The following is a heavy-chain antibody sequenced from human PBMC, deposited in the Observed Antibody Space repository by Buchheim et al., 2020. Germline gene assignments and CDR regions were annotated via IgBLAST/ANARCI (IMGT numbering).Heavy chain of an antibody. Sequence: QVQLQQWGAGLLKPSETLSLTCAVYGGSFSGYYWSWIRQPPGKGLEWIGEINHSGSTNYNPSLKSRVTISVDTSKNKFSLKLSSVTAADTAVYYCARGLVNRSGQDVWGQGTT. D-gene: IGHD4-23*01. J-gene: IGHJ6*02. CDR3: ARGLVNRSGQDV. CDR2: INHSGST. V-gene: IGHV4-34*01. CDR1: GGSFSGYY.